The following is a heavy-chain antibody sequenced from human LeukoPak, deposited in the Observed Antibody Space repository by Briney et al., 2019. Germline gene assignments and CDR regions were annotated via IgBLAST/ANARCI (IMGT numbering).Heavy chain of an antibody. CDR3: ATLEDFAVEMATD. CDR1: GYTLTELS. CDR2: FDPEDGEP. V-gene: IGHV1-24*01. D-gene: IGHD5-24*01. Sequence: ASVKVSCKVPGYTLTELSMHWVRQAPGKGLEWMGGFDPEDGEPIYAQNFQGRFTMTEDTSTDTVYMELSSLRSEDSAVYYCATLEDFAVEMATDWGQGTLVTVSS. J-gene: IGHJ4*02.